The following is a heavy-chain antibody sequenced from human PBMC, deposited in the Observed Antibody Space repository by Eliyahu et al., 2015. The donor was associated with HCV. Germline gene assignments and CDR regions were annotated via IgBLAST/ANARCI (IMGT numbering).Heavy chain of an antibody. D-gene: IGHD2-15*01. CDR1: GGTFTSYT. CDR2: IIPVFGTA. V-gene: IGHV1-69*01. Sequence: QVQLVQSGAEVKRPGSSVKVSCKASGGTFTSYTISWVRQAPGQGLEWLGGIIPVFGTAKYAQKFQGRVTITADESTSTAYMELNNLRSEDTAVYYCALERGNSGPRWFDPWGQGTLVTVSS. J-gene: IGHJ5*02. CDR3: ALERGNSGPRWFDP.